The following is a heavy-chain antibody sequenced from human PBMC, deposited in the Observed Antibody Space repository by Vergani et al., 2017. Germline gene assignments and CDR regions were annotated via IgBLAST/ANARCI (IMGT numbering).Heavy chain of an antibody. J-gene: IGHJ3*02. V-gene: IGHV4-30-2*01. Sequence: QLQLQESGSGLVKPSQTLSLTCAVSGCSISSGGYSWSWIRQPPGKGLEWIGYIYHSGSTYYNPSLKSRVTISVDRSKNQFSLKLSSVTAADTAVYYCARGGTVVGSGAFDIWGQGTMVTVSS. CDR1: GCSISSGGYS. CDR2: IYHSGST. CDR3: ARGGTVVGSGAFDI. D-gene: IGHD4-23*01.